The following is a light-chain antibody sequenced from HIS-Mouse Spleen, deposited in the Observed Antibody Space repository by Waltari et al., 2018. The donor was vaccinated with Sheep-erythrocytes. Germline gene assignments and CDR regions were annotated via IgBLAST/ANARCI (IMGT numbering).Light chain of an antibody. CDR1: KSVSSSY. V-gene: IGKV3-20*01. Sequence: EIVLTQSPGTLSLSPGERATLSCRASKSVSSSYLAWYQRKPGQAPRLLIYGASSRATGIPDRFSGSGSGTDFTLTISRLEPEDFAVYYCQQYGSSPYTFGQGTKLEIK. CDR2: GAS. CDR3: QQYGSSPYT. J-gene: IGKJ2*01.